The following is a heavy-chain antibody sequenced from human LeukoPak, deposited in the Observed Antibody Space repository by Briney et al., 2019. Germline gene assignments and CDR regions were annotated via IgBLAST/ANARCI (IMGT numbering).Heavy chain of an antibody. V-gene: IGHV3-74*01. Sequence: GGSLRLSRAASGFTFSNYWMHWVRQGPGKGLVWVSRINSGGSRISYAASVRGRFTISRDNAKNTLDLQMNSLRAEDTAVYYCARNARPYYYYGMDVWGQGTTVTVSS. CDR1: GFTFSNYW. J-gene: IGHJ6*02. D-gene: IGHD6-6*01. CDR2: INSGGSRI. CDR3: ARNARPYYYYGMDV.